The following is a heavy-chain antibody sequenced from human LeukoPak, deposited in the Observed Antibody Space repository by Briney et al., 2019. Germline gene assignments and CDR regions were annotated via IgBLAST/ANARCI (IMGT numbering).Heavy chain of an antibody. V-gene: IGHV1-24*01. D-gene: IGHD3-3*01. CDR2: FDPEDGET. J-gene: IGHJ5*02. CDR1: GYTLTELS. CDR3: VRDLEWGNNDWFDP. Sequence: ASVKVSCKVSGYTLTELSMHWVRQAPGKGLEWMGGFDPEDGETIYAQKFQGRVTMTEDTSTDTAYMELSSLRSEDTAVYYCVRDLEWGNNDWFDPWGQGTLVTVSS.